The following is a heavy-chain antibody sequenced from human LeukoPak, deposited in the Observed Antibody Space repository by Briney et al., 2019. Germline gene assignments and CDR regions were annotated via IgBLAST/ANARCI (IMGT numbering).Heavy chain of an antibody. V-gene: IGHV3-23*01. Sequence: GGSLRLSCAASGFTFRDYAMTWVRQAPGKGLAWVSSISDFGSRIYYADSVKGRFFISRDNSNNTLYLQMNGLRAEDTAIYYCAKDQKWQQPHYFDNWGQGTLVTVSS. CDR1: GFTFRDYA. CDR2: ISDFGSRI. CDR3: AKDQKWQQPHYFDN. D-gene: IGHD1-26*01. J-gene: IGHJ4*02.